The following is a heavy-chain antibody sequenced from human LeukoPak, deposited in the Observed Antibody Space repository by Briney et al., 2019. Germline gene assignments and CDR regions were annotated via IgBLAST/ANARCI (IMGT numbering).Heavy chain of an antibody. J-gene: IGHJ3*02. CDR2: ISAYNGNT. V-gene: IGHV1-18*01. CDR3: ATPGGIVGAIDAFDI. D-gene: IGHD1-26*01. CDR1: GYTFTNYG. Sequence: GASVKVSCKASGYTFTNYGINWLRQAPGQGLEWMGWISAYNGNTNYAQRLQGRVTMTTDTSTSTAYMELRSLRSDDTAVYYCATPGGIVGAIDAFDIWGQGTMVTVSS.